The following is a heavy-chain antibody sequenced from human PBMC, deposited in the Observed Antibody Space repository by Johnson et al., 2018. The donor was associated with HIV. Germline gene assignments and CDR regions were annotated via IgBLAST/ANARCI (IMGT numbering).Heavy chain of an antibody. CDR3: ARGDGGSTDAFDI. J-gene: IGHJ3*02. CDR2: INSDGSST. Sequence: VQLVESGGGLVQPGGSLRLSCAASGFTFSSYWMHWVRQAPGKGLVWVSRINSDGSSTSYADSVKGRFTISRDNAKNSLYLQMNSLRAEDTALYYCARGDGGSTDAFDIWGQGTMVTVSS. V-gene: IGHV3-74*01. CDR1: GFTFSSYW. D-gene: IGHD1-26*01.